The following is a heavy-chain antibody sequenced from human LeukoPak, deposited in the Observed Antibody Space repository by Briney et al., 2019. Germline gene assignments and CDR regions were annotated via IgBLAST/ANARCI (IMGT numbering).Heavy chain of an antibody. CDR1: GFNFDDYA. V-gene: IGHV3-9*01. CDR2: ISWNSGSI. D-gene: IGHD3-16*01. Sequence: GGSLRLSCAASGFNFDDYAMHWVRQAPGKGLEWVSGISWNSGSIGYADSVKGRFTISRDNAKNSLYLQMNSLRAEDTALYYCAKGTYVYGMDVWGQGTTVTVSS. CDR3: AKGTYVYGMDV. J-gene: IGHJ6*02.